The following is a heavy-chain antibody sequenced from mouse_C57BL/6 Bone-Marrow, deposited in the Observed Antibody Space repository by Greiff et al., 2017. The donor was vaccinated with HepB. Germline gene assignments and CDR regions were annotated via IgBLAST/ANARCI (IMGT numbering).Heavy chain of an antibody. CDR3: ARGGFTTVVAPYFDY. J-gene: IGHJ2*01. CDR2: INPGSGGT. D-gene: IGHD1-1*01. CDR1: GYAFTNYL. Sequence: VQLQQSGAELVRPGTSVKVSCKASGYAFTNYLIEWVKQRPGQGLEWIGVINPGSGGTNYNEKFKGKATLTADKSSSTAYMQLSSLTSEDSAVYVCARGGFTTVVAPYFDYWGQGTTLTVSS. V-gene: IGHV1-54*01.